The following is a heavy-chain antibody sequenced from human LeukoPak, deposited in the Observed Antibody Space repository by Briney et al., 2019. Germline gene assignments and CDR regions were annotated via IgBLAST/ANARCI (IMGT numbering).Heavy chain of an antibody. CDR3: ATYWPGPYGDYEGYYYMDV. CDR2: IIPIFGTA. V-gene: IGHV1-69*05. J-gene: IGHJ6*03. D-gene: IGHD4-17*01. CDR1: GGTFSSCA. Sequence: ASVKVSCKASGGTFSSCAISWVRQAPGQGLEWMGRIIPIFGTANYAQKFQGRVTITTDESTSTAYMELSSLRSEDTAVYYCATYWPGPYGDYEGYYYMDVWGKGTTVTVSS.